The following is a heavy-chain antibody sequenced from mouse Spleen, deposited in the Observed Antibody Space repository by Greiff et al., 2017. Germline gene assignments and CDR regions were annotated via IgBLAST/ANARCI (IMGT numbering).Heavy chain of an antibody. Sequence: EVQLVESGGGLVKRGGSLKLSCAASGFTFSSYAMSWVRQTPEKRLEWVATISSGGGNTYYPDSVKGRFTISRDNAKNTLYLQMSSLKSEDTAMYYCARREGGSPYFDYWGQGTTLTVSS. CDR2: ISSGGGNT. CDR1: GFTFSSYA. V-gene: IGHV5-9-3*01. D-gene: IGHD1-1*01. J-gene: IGHJ2*01. CDR3: ARREGGSPYFDY.